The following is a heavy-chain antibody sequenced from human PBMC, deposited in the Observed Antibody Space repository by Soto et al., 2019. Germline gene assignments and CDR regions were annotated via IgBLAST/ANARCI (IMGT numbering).Heavy chain of an antibody. D-gene: IGHD4-17*01. Sequence: GGSLRLSCAASGFTFSSYSMNWVRQAPGKGLEWVSYISSSSSTIYYADSVKGRFTISRDNAKNSLYLQMNSLRDEDTAVYYCARDTVTTNYYYGMDVWGQGTTVTVSS. J-gene: IGHJ6*02. CDR3: ARDTVTTNYYYGMDV. CDR2: ISSSSSTI. CDR1: GFTFSSYS. V-gene: IGHV3-48*02.